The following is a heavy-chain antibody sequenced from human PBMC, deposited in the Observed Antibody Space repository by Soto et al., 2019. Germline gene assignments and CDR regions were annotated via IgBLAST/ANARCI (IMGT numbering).Heavy chain of an antibody. CDR3: ARMVDCSGGSCYELVDY. CDR1: GYTFTSYG. Sequence: ASVKVSCKASGYTFTSYGISWVRQAPGQGLEWMGWISAYNGNTNYAQKLQGRVTMTTDTSTSTAYMELRSLRSDDTAVYYCARMVDCSGGSCYELVDYWGQGTLVTVSS. V-gene: IGHV1-18*01. CDR2: ISAYNGNT. D-gene: IGHD2-15*01. J-gene: IGHJ4*02.